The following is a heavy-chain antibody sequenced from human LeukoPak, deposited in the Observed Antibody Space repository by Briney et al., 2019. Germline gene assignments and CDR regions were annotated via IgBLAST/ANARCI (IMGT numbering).Heavy chain of an antibody. D-gene: IGHD5-18*01. Sequence: SVTLSLTCTVSGGSISSYYWSWIRQPPWKGLEWIGYIYYSGSTNYNPSLKSRVTISVDTSKNQFSLKLSSVTAADTAVYYCARGADTAMVMDYWGQGTLVTVSS. CDR2: IYYSGST. CDR1: GGSISSYY. CDR3: ARGADTAMVMDY. J-gene: IGHJ4*02. V-gene: IGHV4-59*01.